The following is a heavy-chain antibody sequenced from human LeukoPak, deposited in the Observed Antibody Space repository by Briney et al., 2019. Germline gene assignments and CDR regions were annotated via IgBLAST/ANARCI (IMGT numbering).Heavy chain of an antibody. CDR3: ARDRGGKEQSALGY. CDR1: GYTFTGYY. CDR2: INTNSGGT. D-gene: IGHD1-26*01. V-gene: IGHV1-2*02. Sequence: ASVKVSCKASGYTFTGYYMHWVRQAPGQGLEWMGWINTNSGGTNYAQKFQGRVTMTRDTSISTAYMELSRLRSDDTAVYYCARDRGGKEQSALGYWGQGTLVTVSS. J-gene: IGHJ4*02.